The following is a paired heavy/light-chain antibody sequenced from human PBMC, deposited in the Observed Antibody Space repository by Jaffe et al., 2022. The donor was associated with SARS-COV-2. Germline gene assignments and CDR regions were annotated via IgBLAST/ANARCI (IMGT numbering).Light chain of an antibody. J-gene: IGLJ1*01. Sequence: QSVLTQPPSVSGAPGQRVTISCTGSSSNIGTGYDVHWYQQLPGATPKLLIYINDNRPSGVPDRFSGSKSGTSASLAISGLQAEDEADYYCQSYDRRLSGYVFGTGTKVTVL. CDR3: QSYDRRLSGYV. CDR1: SSNIGTGYD. CDR2: IND. V-gene: IGLV1-40*01.
Heavy chain of an antibody. D-gene: IGHD3-10*01. J-gene: IGHJ4*02. CDR1: GFTFSSCA. V-gene: IGHV3-23*04. CDR2: ISGSDGST. Sequence: EVQLVESGGGLVQPGGSLRLSCAASGFTFSSCAMSWVRQAPGKGLEWVSIISGSDGSTYYEDSVKGRFTISRDNSKNTLYLQMDSLRAEDTAVYYCAKGRYGSGSYYDNYFDYWGPGTLVTVSS. CDR3: AKGRYGSGSYYDNYFDY.